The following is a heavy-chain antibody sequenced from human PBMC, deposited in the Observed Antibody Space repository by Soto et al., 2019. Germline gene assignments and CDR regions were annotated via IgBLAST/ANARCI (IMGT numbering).Heavy chain of an antibody. V-gene: IGHV1-18*04. Sequence: QIHLVQSGAEVKKPGASVKVSCKTSGYTFSNYGISWVRQAPGQGLEWMGWISAYNGNTNYAQKFQDRDTMTTDTSTDTAYMELRSLRSDDTAVYYCTTYIGNYSVLDYWGQGTLVTVSS. CDR3: TTYIGNYSVLDY. D-gene: IGHD1-26*01. CDR1: GYTFSNYG. J-gene: IGHJ4*02. CDR2: ISAYNGNT.